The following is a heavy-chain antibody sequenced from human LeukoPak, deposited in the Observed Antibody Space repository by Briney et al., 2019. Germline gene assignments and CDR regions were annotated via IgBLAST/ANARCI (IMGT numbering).Heavy chain of an antibody. D-gene: IGHD6-13*01. CDR1: GFTFNNYG. CDR2: TGNKAHSYTT. CDR3: TRGYSSISIYAFDI. Sequence: GGSLRLSCVTSGFTFNNYGMTWVRQAPGKGLEWVGRTGNKAHSYTTEYAASVKGRFTISRDDSRNSLYLQMNSLKTEDTALYYCTRGYSSISIYAFDIWGQGTMVTVSS. V-gene: IGHV3-72*01. J-gene: IGHJ3*02.